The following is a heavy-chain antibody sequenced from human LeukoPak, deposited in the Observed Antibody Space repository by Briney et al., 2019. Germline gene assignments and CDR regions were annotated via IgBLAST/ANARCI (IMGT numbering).Heavy chain of an antibody. D-gene: IGHD4-17*01. Sequence: GGSLRLSCAASGFTFSSYSMNWVRQAPGKGLGWVSSISSSSSYIYYADSVKGRFTISRDNAKNSLYLQMNSLRAEDTAVYYCARDLSTVVNGDPDYWGQGTLVTVSS. J-gene: IGHJ4*02. CDR2: ISSSSSYI. CDR3: ARDLSTVVNGDPDY. CDR1: GFTFSSYS. V-gene: IGHV3-21*01.